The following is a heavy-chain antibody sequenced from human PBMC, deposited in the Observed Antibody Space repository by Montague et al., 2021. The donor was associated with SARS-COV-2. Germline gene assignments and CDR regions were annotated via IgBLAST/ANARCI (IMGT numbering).Heavy chain of an antibody. D-gene: IGHD1-14*01. CDR1: GDSISSGDYH. CDR3: ARSPYRTTYLNGMDV. CDR2: IYTLGST. J-gene: IGHJ6*02. V-gene: IGHV4-61*09. Sequence: TLSLTCTVSGDSISSGDYHWSWVRRPAGKGLEWIGYIYTLGSTCYNPSLKSRVTILVDTSKNQPSLKLSFVTAADTAVYFCARSPYRTTYLNGMDVWGQGTTVTVSS.